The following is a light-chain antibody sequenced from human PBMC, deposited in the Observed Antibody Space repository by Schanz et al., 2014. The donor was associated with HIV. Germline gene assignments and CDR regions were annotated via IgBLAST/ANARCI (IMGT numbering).Light chain of an antibody. CDR3: TSYTSRGTVI. CDR1: SSDVGSYNL. V-gene: IGLV2-14*02. J-gene: IGLJ2*01. Sequence: QSALTQPASVSGSPGQSITISCTGTSSDVGSYNLVSWYRQHPGKVPKVMIYEVTKRPSGVSNRFSASKSGSAASLTIFGLQTEDEALYFCTSYTSRGTVIFGGGTKLTVL. CDR2: EVT.